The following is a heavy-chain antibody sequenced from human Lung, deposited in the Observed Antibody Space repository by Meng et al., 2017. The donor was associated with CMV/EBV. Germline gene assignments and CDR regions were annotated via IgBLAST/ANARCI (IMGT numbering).Heavy chain of an antibody. J-gene: IGHJ6*02. CDR1: GYSFTSYW. V-gene: IGHV5-51*01. CDR2: IYPGDSDT. D-gene: IGHD4-23*01. CDR3: ARHEVYGGNPLMDV. Sequence: KVSXKGSGYSFTSYWIGWVRQMPGKGLEWMGIIYPGDSDTRYSPSFQGQVTISADKSISTAYLQCSSLKASDTAMYYCARHEVYGGNPLMDVWGQGTTVTVSS.